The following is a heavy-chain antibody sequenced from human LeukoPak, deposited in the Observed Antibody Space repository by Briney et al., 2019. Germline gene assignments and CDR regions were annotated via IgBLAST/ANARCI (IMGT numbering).Heavy chain of an antibody. D-gene: IGHD1-26*01. J-gene: IGHJ6*02. CDR1: DGSINSYY. Sequence: SETLSLTCSVSDGSINSYYWNWIRRPPGKGLEWIGYVYYNGNTNYSPSLKSRVTMSVDTSKNLFSLKVSSVTAADTAVYYCARGRSNYYGMDVWGQGTTVTVSS. CDR2: VYYNGNT. V-gene: IGHV4-59*01. CDR3: ARGRSNYYGMDV.